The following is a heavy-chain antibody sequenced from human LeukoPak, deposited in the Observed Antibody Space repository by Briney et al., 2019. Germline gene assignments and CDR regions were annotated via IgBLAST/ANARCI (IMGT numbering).Heavy chain of an antibody. Sequence: GASVRVSCKTSDYNFPSYSFGWVRQAPGQGLEWMGWISAYNGNTQYAQNFQDRVTMTTDTSASTAYMELRSLRSDDTAIYYCARARLAVHGTVWLGPWGQGTLVTVSS. J-gene: IGHJ5*02. CDR1: DYNFPSYS. D-gene: IGHD6-13*01. CDR2: ISAYNGNT. V-gene: IGHV1-18*01. CDR3: ARARLAVHGTVWLGP.